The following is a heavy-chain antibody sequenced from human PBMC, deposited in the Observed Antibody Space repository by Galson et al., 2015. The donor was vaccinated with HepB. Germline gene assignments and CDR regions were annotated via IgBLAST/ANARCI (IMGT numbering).Heavy chain of an antibody. CDR1: GFTFSSYA. D-gene: IGHD6-13*01. CDR2: ISGSGGST. V-gene: IGHV3-23*01. Sequence: SLRLSCAASGFTFSSYAMSWVRQAPGKGLEWVSAISGSGGSTYYADSVKGRFIISRDNSKNTLYLQMNSLRAEDTAVYYCAKDPSPFIRIAAAGYFDYWGQGTLVTVSS. CDR3: AKDPSPFIRIAAAGYFDY. J-gene: IGHJ4*02.